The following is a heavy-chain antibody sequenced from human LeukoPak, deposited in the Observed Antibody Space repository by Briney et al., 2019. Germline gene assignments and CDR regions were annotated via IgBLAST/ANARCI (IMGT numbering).Heavy chain of an antibody. V-gene: IGHV3-49*04. CDR1: GFTFSSYG. Sequence: GGTLRLSCAASGFTFSSYGMSWVRQAPGKGLEWVGFIRSKVYGGTPGYAASVEGRFTISRDDSKGIAYLQMNSLKTEDTAVYYCTRDQTPYYWGQGTLVTVSS. J-gene: IGHJ4*02. CDR2: IRSKVYGGTP. CDR3: TRDQTPYY.